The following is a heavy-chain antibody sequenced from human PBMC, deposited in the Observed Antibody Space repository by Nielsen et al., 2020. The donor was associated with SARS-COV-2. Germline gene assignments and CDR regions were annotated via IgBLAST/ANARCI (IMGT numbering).Heavy chain of an antibody. CDR2: ISYDGSNK. V-gene: IGHV3-30-3*01. Sequence: GGSLRLSCAASGFTCSSYAMHWVRQAPGKGLEWVAVISYDGSNKYYADSVKGRFTISRDNSKNTLYLQMNSLRAEDTAVYYCARWLQSLYYGMDVWGQGTTVTVSS. CDR1: GFTCSSYA. D-gene: IGHD5-24*01. J-gene: IGHJ6*02. CDR3: ARWLQSLYYGMDV.